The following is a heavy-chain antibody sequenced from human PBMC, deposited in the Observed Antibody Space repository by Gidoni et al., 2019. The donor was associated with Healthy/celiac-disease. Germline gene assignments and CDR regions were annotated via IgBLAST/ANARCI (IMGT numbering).Heavy chain of an antibody. CDR2: ISYDGSNK. Sequence: QVQLVESGGGVVQPGRSLRLPCAASGLTFSSYGMPWVRQAPGKGLGWVAVISYDGSNKYYADSVKGRFTISRDNSKKTLYLQMNSLRAEDTAVYYCARDRGGNSNCDYWGQGTLVTVSS. D-gene: IGHD3-16*01. CDR3: ARDRGGNSNCDY. V-gene: IGHV3-30*04. J-gene: IGHJ4*02. CDR1: GLTFSSYG.